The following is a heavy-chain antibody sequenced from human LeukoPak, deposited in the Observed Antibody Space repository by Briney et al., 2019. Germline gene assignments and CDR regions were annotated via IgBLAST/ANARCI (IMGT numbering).Heavy chain of an antibody. Sequence: GGSLRLSCAASGFTFSSYSMNWVRQAPGKGLEWVSSISSSSSYIYYADSVRGRFTISRDNAKSSLYLQMNSLRAEDTAVYYCARSPHIVVVPAAIIVDYYYYYMDVWGKGTTVTVSS. CDR1: GFTFSSYS. J-gene: IGHJ6*03. V-gene: IGHV3-21*01. D-gene: IGHD2-2*01. CDR2: ISSSSSYI. CDR3: ARSPHIVVVPAAIIVDYYYYYMDV.